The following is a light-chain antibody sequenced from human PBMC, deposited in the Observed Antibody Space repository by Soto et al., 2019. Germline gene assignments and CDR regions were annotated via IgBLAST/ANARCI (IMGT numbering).Light chain of an antibody. CDR3: QQHSNWPPT. J-gene: IGKJ1*01. CDR1: QSVSRN. CDR2: DAS. Sequence: ILFAQSPATLSLSPGEGATLACRASQSVSRNLAWYQQKPGQGPMRLIHDASNRDTGIPARFSGGGSGTDSPLPISRLEPEDVPVYYCQQHSNWPPTFGQGTKVDIK. V-gene: IGKV3-11*01.